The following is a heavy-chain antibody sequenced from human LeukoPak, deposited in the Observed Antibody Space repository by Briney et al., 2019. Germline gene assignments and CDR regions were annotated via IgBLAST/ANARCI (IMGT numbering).Heavy chain of an antibody. J-gene: IGHJ4*02. CDR3: TRVIVATKDY. CDR2: IRSQAYGGTP. CDR1: GFTFGDYA. D-gene: IGHD5-12*01. V-gene: IGHV3-49*04. Sequence: GGSLRLSCTGSGFTFGDYAMNWVRQAPGKGLEWVGLIRSQAYGGTPDYAASVKGRFTISRDDSKSIAYLQMNSLKTEDTAVYYCTRVIVATKDYWGQGTLVTVSS.